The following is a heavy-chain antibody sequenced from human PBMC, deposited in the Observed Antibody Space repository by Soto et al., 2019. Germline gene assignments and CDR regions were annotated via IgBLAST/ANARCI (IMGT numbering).Heavy chain of an antibody. Sequence: QITLKESGPTLVKHTQTLTLTCTFSGFSLSTSGVGVGWIRQPPGKALEWLALNDWNGNKWYNPSLKSRLTINKDTSNNQVVLTMTNMDPVDTATYYCAYRKPHRGGFPFGSWGQGTLVTVSS. D-gene: IGHD3-16*01. CDR2: NDWNGNK. CDR1: GFSLSTSGVG. V-gene: IGHV2-5*01. CDR3: AYRKPHRGGFPFGS. J-gene: IGHJ4*02.